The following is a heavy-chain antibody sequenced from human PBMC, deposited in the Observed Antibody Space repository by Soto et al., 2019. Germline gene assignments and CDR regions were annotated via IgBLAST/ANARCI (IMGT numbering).Heavy chain of an antibody. CDR1: GTIKSYS. CDR2: ITPMFGTI. J-gene: IGHJ3*02. Sequence: QVQLVQSGAEVKKPGSSVKVSCKASGTIKSYSITWVRQAPGQGLEWMGVITPMFGTINYAQKFQGRVTITADESTNTADMELSSLRSGDTAVYYCARLRRETFLNDAFDIWVPGTMVTVSS. V-gene: IGHV1-69*01. CDR3: ARLRRETFLNDAFDI.